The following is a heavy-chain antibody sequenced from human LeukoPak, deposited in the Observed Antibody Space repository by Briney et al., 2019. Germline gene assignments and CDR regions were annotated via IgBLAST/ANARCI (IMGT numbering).Heavy chain of an antibody. CDR1: GFTFSSYA. CDR2: ISYDGSNK. CDR3: ARVVPAATLDY. Sequence: GGSLRLSCAASGFTFSSYAMHWVRQAPGKGLEWVAVISYDGSNKYYADSVRGRFTISRDNSKNTLYLQMNSLRAEDTAVYYCARVVPAATLDYWGQGTLVTVSS. V-gene: IGHV3-30*04. D-gene: IGHD2-2*01. J-gene: IGHJ4*02.